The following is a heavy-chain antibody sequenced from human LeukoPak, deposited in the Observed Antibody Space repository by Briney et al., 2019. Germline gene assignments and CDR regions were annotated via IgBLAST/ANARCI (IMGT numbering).Heavy chain of an antibody. J-gene: IGHJ5*02. CDR3: ARGGDCSSTSCYTRRRSPYNWFDP. V-gene: IGHV4-31*03. Sequence: SETLSLTCTVSGGSISSGGYYWSWIRQHPGKGLEWIGYIYYSGSTYYNPSLKSRVTISVDTSKNQFSLKLSSVTAADTAVYYCARGGDCSSTSCYTRRRSPYNWFDPWGQGTLVTVSS. D-gene: IGHD2-2*02. CDR2: IYYSGST. CDR1: GGSISSGGYY.